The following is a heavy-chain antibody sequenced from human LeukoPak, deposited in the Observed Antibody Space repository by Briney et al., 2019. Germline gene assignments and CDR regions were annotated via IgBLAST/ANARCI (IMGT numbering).Heavy chain of an antibody. CDR1: GFTFSSYW. Sequence: GGSLRLSRAASGFTFSSYWMSWVRQAPGKGLEWVAYINQNGSEKYYVDSVKGRFTISRDNAKNSLYLQMNSLRAEDTAVYYCARDPSYYDILTGYYTPSYYFDYWGQGTLVTVSS. V-gene: IGHV3-7*03. D-gene: IGHD3-9*01. CDR3: ARDPSYYDILTGYYTPSYYFDY. CDR2: INQNGSEK. J-gene: IGHJ4*02.